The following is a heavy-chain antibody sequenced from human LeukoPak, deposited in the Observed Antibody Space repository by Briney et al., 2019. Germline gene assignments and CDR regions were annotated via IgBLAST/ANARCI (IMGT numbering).Heavy chain of an antibody. V-gene: IGHV4-39*01. CDR2: LYHAETV. D-gene: IGHD4-17*01. CDR1: GGSISRSSYY. CDR3: ARATYYDYGDYTTKNWFDP. J-gene: IGHJ5*02. Sequence: SETLSLTCTVSGGSISRSSYYWGWIRQSPGKGLEWIGTLYHAETVYYNPSLKNRVTISVDSSKNQLYLTLNSVTAADTAVYYCARATYYDYGDYTTKNWFDPWGQGTLVTVSS.